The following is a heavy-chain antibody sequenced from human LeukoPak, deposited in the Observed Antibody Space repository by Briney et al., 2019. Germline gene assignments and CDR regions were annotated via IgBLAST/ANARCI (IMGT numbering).Heavy chain of an antibody. CDR3: ARGALLWFGDRMEYYFDY. Sequence: SGTLSLTCTVSVGSINRYYWGWIRQPPGERVQCVWCIYYIGNTKYNPSLKSRVTISIDTSKNQFSLKLSSSTAADTAVYYCARGALLWFGDRMEYYFDYWGQGTLLTVSS. V-gene: IGHV4-59*01. CDR2: IYYIGNT. CDR1: VGSINRYY. D-gene: IGHD3-10*01. J-gene: IGHJ4*02.